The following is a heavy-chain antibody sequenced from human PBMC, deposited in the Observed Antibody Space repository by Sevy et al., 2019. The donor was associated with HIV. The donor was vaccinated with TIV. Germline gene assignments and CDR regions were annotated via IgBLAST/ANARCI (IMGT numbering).Heavy chain of an antibody. CDR2: ISYDGSNK. CDR1: GFTFSSYA. CDR3: ARDRGRTGSSDYYYGMDV. Sequence: GRSLRLSCAAPGFTFSSYAMHWVRQAPGKGLEWVAVISYDGSNKYYADSVKGRFTISRDNSKNTLCLQMNSLRAEDTAVYYCARDRGRTGSSDYYYGMDVWGQGTTVTVSS. V-gene: IGHV3-30*04. J-gene: IGHJ6*02. D-gene: IGHD6-6*01.